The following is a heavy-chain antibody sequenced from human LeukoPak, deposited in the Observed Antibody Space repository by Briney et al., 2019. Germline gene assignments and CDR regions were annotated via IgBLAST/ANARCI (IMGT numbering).Heavy chain of an antibody. Sequence: GASVKVSCKASGYTFTSYYMHWVRQAPGQGLGWMGIINPSGGSTSYAQKFQGRVTMTRDTSTSTVYMELSSLRSEDTAVYYCARDWTRGVAVAGTSGGADYWGQGTLVTVSS. CDR3: ARDWTRGVAVAGTSGGADY. J-gene: IGHJ4*02. CDR2: INPSGGST. V-gene: IGHV1-46*01. D-gene: IGHD6-19*01. CDR1: GYTFTSYY.